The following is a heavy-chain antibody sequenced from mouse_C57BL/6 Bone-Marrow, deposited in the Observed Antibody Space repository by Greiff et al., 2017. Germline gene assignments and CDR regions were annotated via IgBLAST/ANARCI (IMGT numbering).Heavy chain of an antibody. J-gene: IGHJ4*01. CDR3: ADCDTGAMDY. CDR2: IYPRSGNT. V-gene: IGHV1-81*01. CDR1: GYTFTSYG. Sequence: VQLQQSGAGLARPGASVKLSCKASGYTFTSYGISWVKQRTGQGLEWIGEIYPRSGNTYYNEKFKGQVTLTADKSTSTAYMELRSLTSEDSAVYFCADCDTGAMDYWGQGTSVTVSS. D-gene: IGHD3-1*01.